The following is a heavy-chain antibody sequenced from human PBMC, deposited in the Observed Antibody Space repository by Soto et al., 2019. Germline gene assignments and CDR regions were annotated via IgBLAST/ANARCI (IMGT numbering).Heavy chain of an antibody. CDR2: INAYDGNT. CDR3: AGYCSGGSCVSPTIYYPYGMDV. D-gene: IGHD2-15*01. J-gene: IGHJ6*02. CDR1: GYTLTSYG. Sequence: ASVKVSCKASGYTLTSYGISWVRQAPGQGLEWMGWINAYDGNTNYAQPFHGRVTMTTDTSTSTAYMELRSLKSDDTAVYYCAGYCSGGSCVSPTIYYPYGMDVWGQGTTVTVSS. V-gene: IGHV1-18*04.